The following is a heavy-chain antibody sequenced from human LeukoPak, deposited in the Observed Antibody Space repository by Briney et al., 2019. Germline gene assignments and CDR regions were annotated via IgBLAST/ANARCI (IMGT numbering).Heavy chain of an antibody. Sequence: PSETLSLTCTVSGGSISNSYWSWIRQPPGKGLEWIGYIYYTGSTTYNPSLKSRVTISVDTSKNQFSLKLSSVTAADTAVYYCARRGSENYYVDYWGQGTLVTVSS. J-gene: IGHJ4*02. CDR1: GGSISNSY. CDR3: ARRGSENYYVDY. V-gene: IGHV4-59*08. D-gene: IGHD3-10*01. CDR2: IYYTGST.